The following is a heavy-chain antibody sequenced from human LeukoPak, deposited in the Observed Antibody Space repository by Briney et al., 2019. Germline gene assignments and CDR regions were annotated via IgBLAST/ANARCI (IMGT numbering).Heavy chain of an antibody. V-gene: IGHV3-23*01. CDR3: AKGGRLRIAAAGTNWFDP. J-gene: IGHJ5*02. D-gene: IGHD6-13*01. CDR1: GFSFSSYA. Sequence: GGSLRLSCASSGFSFSSYAISWVRVAPVLLLELLSALRGRGGSTYYADSVKGRFTISRDNSKNTLYLQMNSLRAEDTAVYYCAKGGRLRIAAAGTNWFDPWGQGTLVTVSS. CDR2: LRGRGGST.